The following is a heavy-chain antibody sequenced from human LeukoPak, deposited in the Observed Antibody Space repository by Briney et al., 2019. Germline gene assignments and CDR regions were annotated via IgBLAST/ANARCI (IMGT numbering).Heavy chain of an antibody. CDR2: ISYDGSNK. V-gene: IGHV3-30*03. CDR3: ARDNIAGAGSSD. J-gene: IGHJ4*02. D-gene: IGHD3-10*01. Sequence: GGSLRLSCAASGFTFSSYGMHWVRQAPGKGLEWVAVISYDGSNKYYADSVKGRFTISRDNSKNTLYLQMNSLRSEDTAVYYCARDNIAGAGSSDWGQGTLVTVSS. CDR1: GFTFSSYG.